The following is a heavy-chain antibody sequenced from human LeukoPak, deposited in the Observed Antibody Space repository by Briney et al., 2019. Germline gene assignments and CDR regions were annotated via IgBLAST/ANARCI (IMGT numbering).Heavy chain of an antibody. CDR3: ARTEEYGDYEGFGMDV. CDR1: GFTFSRYG. V-gene: IGHV3-33*01. D-gene: IGHD4-17*01. Sequence: PGGSLRLSCAASGFTFSRYGMHWVRQAPGKGLEWVAVIWYDGSNKYYADSVKGRFTISRDNSKNTLYLQMNSLRAEDTAVYYCARTEEYGDYEGFGMDVWGQGTTVTVSS. J-gene: IGHJ6*02. CDR2: IWYDGSNK.